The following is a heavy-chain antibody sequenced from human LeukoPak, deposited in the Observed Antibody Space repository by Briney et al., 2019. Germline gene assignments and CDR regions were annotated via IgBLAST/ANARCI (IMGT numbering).Heavy chain of an antibody. CDR2: IKEDGTET. CDR1: GLTFSNRR. V-gene: IGHV3-7*05. J-gene: IGHJ4*02. Sequence: GGSLRLSCVVSGLTFSNRRMTWVRQAPGRGLEWVANIKEDGTETSYVGSVKGRFTISRDNAKNSLYLQMNSLRAEDTALYYCARDEFGPLAFWGRGTLVTVSS. D-gene: IGHD3/OR15-3a*01. CDR3: ARDEFGPLAF.